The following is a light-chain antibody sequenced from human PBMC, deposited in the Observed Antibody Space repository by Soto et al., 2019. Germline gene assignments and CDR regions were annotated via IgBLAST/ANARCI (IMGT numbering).Light chain of an antibody. Sequence: ELVMTQSPATVSVSPGERATLSCRASQSVSSNLAWYRQKPGQAPRLLMYGASTRATSISDRFSGSGSGTEFTLTISSLQSEDVAVYYCQQYNKWPLTFGGGTKVAIK. CDR3: QQYNKWPLT. CDR1: QSVSSN. CDR2: GAS. V-gene: IGKV3-15*01. J-gene: IGKJ4*01.